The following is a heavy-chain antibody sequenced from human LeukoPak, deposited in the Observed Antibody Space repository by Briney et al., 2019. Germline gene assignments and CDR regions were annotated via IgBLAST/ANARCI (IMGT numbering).Heavy chain of an antibody. V-gene: IGHV4-59*08. CDR2: IYYSGST. CDR1: GGSFSGYY. D-gene: IGHD3-16*01. CDR3: ARGLLRLGEWHFDY. J-gene: IGHJ4*02. Sequence: PSETLSLTCAVYGGSFSGYYRSWIRQPPGRGLEWIGYIYYSGSTNYNPSLKSRVTISVDTSKNQFSLKLSSVTAADTAVYYCARGLLRLGEWHFDYWGQGTLVTVSS.